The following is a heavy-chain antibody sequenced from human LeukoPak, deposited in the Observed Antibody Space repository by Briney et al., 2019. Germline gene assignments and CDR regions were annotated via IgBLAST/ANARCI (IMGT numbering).Heavy chain of an antibody. V-gene: IGHV3-30*04. J-gene: IGHJ4*02. CDR3: ASEIIFGSFDY. CDR1: GFTFSSYA. D-gene: IGHD3-3*01. Sequence: GRSLRLSCAASGFTFSSYAMHWVRQAPGKGLEWVAVISYDGSNKYYADSVKGRFTITRDNSKNTLYLQMNSLRAEDTAVYYCASEIIFGSFDYWGQGTLVTVSS. CDR2: ISYDGSNK.